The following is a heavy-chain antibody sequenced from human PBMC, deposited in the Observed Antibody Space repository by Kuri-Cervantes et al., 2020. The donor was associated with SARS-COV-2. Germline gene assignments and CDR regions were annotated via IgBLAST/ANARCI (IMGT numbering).Heavy chain of an antibody. J-gene: IGHJ6*03. CDR3: ARDQMLSKYSSSWYPSSGFDYYYYMDV. V-gene: IGHV4-34*01. CDR2: ISHGGST. CDR1: GGSFSGYY. Sequence: SQTLSLTCAVYGGSFSGYYWSWVRQPPGKGLEWIGEISHGGSTNYNPSLKSRVTISVDTSKNQFSLKLSSVTAADTAVYYCARDQMLSKYSSSWYPSSGFDYYYYMDVWGKGTTVTVSS. D-gene: IGHD6-13*01.